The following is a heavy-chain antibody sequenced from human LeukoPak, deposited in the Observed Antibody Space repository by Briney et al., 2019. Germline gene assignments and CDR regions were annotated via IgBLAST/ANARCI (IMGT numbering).Heavy chain of an antibody. V-gene: IGHV3-30*18. D-gene: IGHD6-13*01. CDR1: GFTFSRSG. CDR2: ISHDGSSK. J-gene: IGHJ4*02. Sequence: GGSLRLSCVASGFTFSRSGMHWVRQAPGKGLEWVAVISHDGSSKHCADSVKGRFTISRDNSKNTLYLQMNSLRTEDTAVYYCAKDRSSAWSIDYWGQGTLVTVSS. CDR3: AKDRSSAWSIDY.